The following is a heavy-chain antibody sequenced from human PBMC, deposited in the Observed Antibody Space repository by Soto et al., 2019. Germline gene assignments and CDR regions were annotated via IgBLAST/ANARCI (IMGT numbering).Heavy chain of an antibody. V-gene: IGHV4-59*01. Sequence: SETLSLTCTVSGDSIRGYYWSWIRQPPGKGLEWIGYIYYSGGAKYNPSLKSRVTISVDTSKSQFSLKLSSVTSADTAVYYCARAGDYDPGDYWGQGTPVTVSS. J-gene: IGHJ4*02. D-gene: IGHD4-17*01. CDR1: GDSIRGYY. CDR2: IYYSGGA. CDR3: ARAGDYDPGDY.